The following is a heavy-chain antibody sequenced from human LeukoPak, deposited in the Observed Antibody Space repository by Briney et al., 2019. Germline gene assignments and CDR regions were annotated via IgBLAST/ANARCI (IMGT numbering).Heavy chain of an antibody. V-gene: IGHV4-59*08. Sequence: SETLSLTCTVSGGSISSYYWSWIRQPPGKGLEWIGYIYYSGSTNYNPSLKSRVTISVDTSKNQFSLKLSSVTAADTAVYYCARRRFVHFDYWGQGTLVTVSS. J-gene: IGHJ4*02. CDR2: IYYSGST. CDR3: ARRRFVHFDY. D-gene: IGHD6-6*01. CDR1: GGSISSYY.